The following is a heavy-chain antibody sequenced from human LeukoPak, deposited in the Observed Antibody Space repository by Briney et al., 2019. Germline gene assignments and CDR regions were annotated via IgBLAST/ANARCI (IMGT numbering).Heavy chain of an antibody. J-gene: IGHJ4*02. D-gene: IGHD3-10*01. V-gene: IGHV3-23*01. CDR2: ISASGGST. Sequence: PGGSLRLSCAASGFTFSSYAMSWVRQAPGKGLEWVSGISASGGSTYYTDSVKGRFTISRDNSKNTLYLQMNSLRAEDTAVYYCAKVGGQLRGVITLFDYWGQGTLVTVSS. CDR3: AKVGGQLRGVITLFDY. CDR1: GFTFSSYA.